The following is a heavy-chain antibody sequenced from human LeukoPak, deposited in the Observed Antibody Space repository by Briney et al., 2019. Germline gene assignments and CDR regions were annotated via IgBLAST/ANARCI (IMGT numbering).Heavy chain of an antibody. D-gene: IGHD3-9*01. V-gene: IGHV1-18*01. Sequence: ASVKVSCKASGYTFTSYGISWVRQAPGQGLEWMGWISAYNGNTNYAQKLQGRVTMTTDTSTSTPYMELRSLRSDDTAVYYCARGYDILTGYYFFDYWGQGTLVTVSS. CDR1: GYTFTSYG. J-gene: IGHJ4*02. CDR2: ISAYNGNT. CDR3: ARGYDILTGYYFFDY.